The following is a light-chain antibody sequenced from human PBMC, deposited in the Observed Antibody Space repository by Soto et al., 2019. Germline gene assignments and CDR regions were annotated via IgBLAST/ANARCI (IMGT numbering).Light chain of an antibody. Sequence: EIVLTQSPATLSLSPGERATLSCRASQSVSSNLAWYQQKPGQAPRLLIYGASTRATGIPARFSGSGSGTEFTLTISRLEPEDFAVYYCQQRSNWPITFGQGTRLEIK. CDR1: QSVSSN. V-gene: IGKV3-11*01. CDR2: GAS. J-gene: IGKJ5*01. CDR3: QQRSNWPIT.